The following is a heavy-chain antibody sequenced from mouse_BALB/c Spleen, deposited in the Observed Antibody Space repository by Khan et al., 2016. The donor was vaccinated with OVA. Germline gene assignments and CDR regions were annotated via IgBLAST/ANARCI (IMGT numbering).Heavy chain of an antibody. CDR3: GRHESTSWFTY. CDR1: GYSFSTYY. J-gene: IGHJ3*01. CDR2: IDPFNGGT. Sequence: IQLVQSGPELMKPGASVKISCKASGYSFSTYYIHWVTRSHGKTLEWIGYIDPFNGGTTYNQKFKGKATLTVDKTSSTAYMHLSSQTSEDSADSDSGRHESTSWFTYWGQGTLVTVSA. V-gene: IGHV1S135*01.